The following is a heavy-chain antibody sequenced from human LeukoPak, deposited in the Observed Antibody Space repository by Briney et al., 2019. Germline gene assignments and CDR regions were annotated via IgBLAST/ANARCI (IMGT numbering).Heavy chain of an antibody. CDR1: GGSFSGYY. CDR2: INHSGST. Sequence: PSETLSLTCAVYGGSFSGYYWSWIRQPPGKGLEWIGEINHSGSTNYNPSLKSRVTISVDTSKNQFSLKLSSVTAADTAVYYCARAVTMIVADAFDIWGQGTMVTVSS. CDR3: ARAVTMIVADAFDI. D-gene: IGHD3-22*01. V-gene: IGHV4-34*01. J-gene: IGHJ3*02.